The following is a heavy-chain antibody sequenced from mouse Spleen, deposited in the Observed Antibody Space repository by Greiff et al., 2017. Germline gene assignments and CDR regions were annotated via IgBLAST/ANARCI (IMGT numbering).Heavy chain of an antibody. J-gene: IGHJ4*01. Sequence: EVQGVESGGGLVKPGGSLKLSCAASGFTFSDYYMYWVRQTPEKRLEWVATISDGGSYTYYPDSVKGRFTISRDNAKNNLYLQMSSLKSEDTAMYYCARDPFTTVAHYAMDYWGQGTSVTVSS. CDR3: ARDPFTTVAHYAMDY. V-gene: IGHV5-4*02. D-gene: IGHD1-1*01. CDR2: ISDGGSYT. CDR1: GFTFSDYY.